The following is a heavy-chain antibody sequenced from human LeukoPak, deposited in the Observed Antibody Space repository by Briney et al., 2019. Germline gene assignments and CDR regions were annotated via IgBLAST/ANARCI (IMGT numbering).Heavy chain of an antibody. J-gene: IGHJ4*02. CDR1: GDSISRYS. CDR3: ARHHYDFWSGTYYYFDY. V-gene: IGHV4-4*09. D-gene: IGHD3-3*01. CDR2: IYTSGST. Sequence: SETLSLTCTVSGDSISRYSWGWIRQPPGKGLEWIGYIYTSGSTNYNPSLKSRVTISVDTSKNQFSLKLSSVTAADTAVYYCARHHYDFWSGTYYYFDYWGQGTLVTVSS.